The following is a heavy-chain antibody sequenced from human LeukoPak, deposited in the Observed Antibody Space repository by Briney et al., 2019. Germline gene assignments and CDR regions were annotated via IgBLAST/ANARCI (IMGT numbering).Heavy chain of an antibody. Sequence: GGSLRLSCAASGFTFSNAWMSWVRQAPGKGLEWVGRIKSKTDGGTTDYAAPVKGRFTISRDDSKNTLYLQMNSLKTEDTAVYYCTTEAVGATFFDYWGQGTLVTVSS. CDR2: IKSKTDGGTT. J-gene: IGHJ4*02. V-gene: IGHV3-15*01. CDR3: TTEAVGATFFDY. CDR1: GFTFSNAW. D-gene: IGHD1-26*01.